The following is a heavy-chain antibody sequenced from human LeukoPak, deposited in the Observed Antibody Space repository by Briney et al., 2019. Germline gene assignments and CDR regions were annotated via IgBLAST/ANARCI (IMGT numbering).Heavy chain of an antibody. CDR3: ARLEPSLRGSTFDY. D-gene: IGHD5/OR15-5a*01. V-gene: IGHV1-46*01. CDR1: GYTLTELS. J-gene: IGHJ4*02. CDR2: INPSSGAT. Sequence: ASVKVSCKVSGYTLTELSMHWVRQAPGQGLEWMGIINPSSGATEYAQNFQGRVTMTRDMSTSTVYMELSSLRSEDTAVYYCARLEPSLRGSTFDYWGQGTLVTVSS.